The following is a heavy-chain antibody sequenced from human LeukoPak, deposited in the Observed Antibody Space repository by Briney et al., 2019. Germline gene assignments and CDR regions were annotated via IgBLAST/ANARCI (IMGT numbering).Heavy chain of an antibody. CDR2: ISAYNGNT. V-gene: IGHV1-18*04. J-gene: IGHJ5*02. CDR3: ARVDVATDPFDP. Sequence: GASVKVSCKASGYTFSSYGISWVRQAPGQGLEWMGWISAYNGNTHSARKLQGRLTMITEISTSTAYMELRSLRSDDTAVYYCARVDVATDPFDPWGQGTLVTVSS. CDR1: GYTFSSYG. D-gene: IGHD5-12*01.